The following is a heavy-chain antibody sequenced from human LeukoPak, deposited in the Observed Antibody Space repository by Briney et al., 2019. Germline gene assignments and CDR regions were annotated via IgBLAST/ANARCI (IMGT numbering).Heavy chain of an antibody. V-gene: IGHV3-15*01. Sequence: GGSLRLSCAASGFTFRNAWMSWVRQAPGKRLEWVGRIKSKIDGGTADYPAPVKGRFTISRDDSKNTVDLQMNSLKTEDTAVYYCTSISASVVGESFDYWGQGTQVTVSS. CDR2: IKSKIDGGTA. CDR1: GFTFRNAW. D-gene: IGHD2-15*01. J-gene: IGHJ4*02. CDR3: TSISASVVGESFDY.